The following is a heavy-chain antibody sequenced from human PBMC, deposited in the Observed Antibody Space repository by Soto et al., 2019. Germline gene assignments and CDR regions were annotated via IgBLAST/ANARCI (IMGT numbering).Heavy chain of an antibody. CDR3: ARRHGPTTAENGFDP. CDR1: GYTCFTYD. CDR2: ISTYSGDT. J-gene: IGHJ5*02. Sequence: QVHLVQSGVEVKTPGASVKVSCQASGYTCFTYDISWVRQAPGQGLEWMGWISTYSGDTKYAQKFQGRVTMTTDTSTTTAYLELRSLRSDDTAVYYCARRHGPTTAENGFDPWGQGTLVTVSS. V-gene: IGHV1-18*01. D-gene: IGHD5-12*01.